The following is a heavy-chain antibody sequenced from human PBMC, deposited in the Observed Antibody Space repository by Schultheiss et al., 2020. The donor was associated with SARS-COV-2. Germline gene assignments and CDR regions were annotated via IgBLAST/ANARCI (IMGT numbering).Heavy chain of an antibody. J-gene: IGHJ5*02. D-gene: IGHD2-2*01. Sequence: GGSLRLSCAASGFTFSSYAMSWVRQAPGKGLEWVSSFSGSGGSTYYADSVKGRFTISRDNSKNTLYLQMNSLRAEDTAVYYCAKDSYCSSTSCRYRGNWFDPWGQGTLVTVSS. V-gene: IGHV3-23*01. CDR1: GFTFSSYA. CDR2: FSGSGGST. CDR3: AKDSYCSSTSCRYRGNWFDP.